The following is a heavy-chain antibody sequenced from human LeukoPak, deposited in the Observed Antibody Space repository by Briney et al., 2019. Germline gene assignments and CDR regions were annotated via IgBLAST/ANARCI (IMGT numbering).Heavy chain of an antibody. CDR3: ARGRPVDYYYYMDV. V-gene: IGHV3-30*02. Sequence: PGGSLRLSCTASGFTFSSYGMYWVRQAPGKGLEWVAFIRYDGSNKHYADSVKGRFTISRDNSKNTLYLQMNSLRSEDTAVYYCARGRPVDYYYYMDVWGKGTTVTVSS. CDR1: GFTFSSYG. J-gene: IGHJ6*03. D-gene: IGHD4-23*01. CDR2: IRYDGSNK.